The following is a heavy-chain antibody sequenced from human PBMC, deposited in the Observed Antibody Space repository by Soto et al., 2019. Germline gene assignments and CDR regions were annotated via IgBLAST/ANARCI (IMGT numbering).Heavy chain of an antibody. J-gene: IGHJ4*02. V-gene: IGHV4-30-2*01. Sequence: QLQLQESGSGLVKPSQTLSLTCAVSGGSISSSGYSWSWIRQPPGKGLEWVGYVYHSGSTYYNPSLKSRVPISVDRSKNQFSLKLSSVTAADTAVYYCASSHAGAHITAAVHWGQGTLVTVSP. CDR3: ASSHAGAHITAAVH. CDR2: VYHSGST. D-gene: IGHD6-13*01. CDR1: GGSISSSGYS.